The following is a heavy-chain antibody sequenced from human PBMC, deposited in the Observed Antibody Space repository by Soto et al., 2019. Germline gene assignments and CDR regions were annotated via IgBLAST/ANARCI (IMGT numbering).Heavy chain of an antibody. CDR3: ASQGGGHDCCEARPYYMDV. CDR1: GGSFKSYY. V-gene: IGHV4-4*08. Sequence: QVQLLESGPGLVKPSETLSLTCSVSGGSFKSYYWSWVRQPPGTGLEWIGYIHTSDSTNSNPSLKSRVTISLDTSKSHLSLTPTSLTSADTAVYFCASQGGGHDCCEARPYYMDVWGKGPTVTVSS. CDR2: IHTSDST. D-gene: IGHD5-12*01. J-gene: IGHJ6*03.